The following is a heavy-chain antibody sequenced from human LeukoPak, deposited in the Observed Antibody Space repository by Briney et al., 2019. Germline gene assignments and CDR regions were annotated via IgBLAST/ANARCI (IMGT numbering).Heavy chain of an antibody. CDR3: ARGGVEYCSSTSCYGDVDY. CDR2: ISYDGSNK. D-gene: IGHD2-2*01. Sequence: GGSLRLSCVASGFTFSNYDMHWVRQAPGKGLEWVAVISYDGSNKYYADSAKGRFTISRDNSKNTLYLQMNSLRVEDTAVYYCARGGVEYCSSTSCYGDVDYWGQGTLVTVSS. CDR1: GFTFSNYD. V-gene: IGHV3-30-3*01. J-gene: IGHJ4*02.